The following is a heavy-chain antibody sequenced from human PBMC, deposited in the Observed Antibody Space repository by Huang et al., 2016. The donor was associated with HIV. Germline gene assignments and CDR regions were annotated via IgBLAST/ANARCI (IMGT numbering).Heavy chain of an antibody. V-gene: IGHV3-30*03. D-gene: IGHD6-19*01. J-gene: IGHJ1*01. Sequence: QVQLVESGGGVVQPGRSLRLSCAASGFIFSNYGMHWVRQALGEGLGWVSLIAYDGSNKYYTDSVKGRFSISRDNSKNTLYLQMNSLRAEDTAVYYCALKGDSSGWEYFRHWGQGTLVTVSS. CDR2: IAYDGSNK. CDR1: GFIFSNYG. CDR3: ALKGDSSGWEYFRH.